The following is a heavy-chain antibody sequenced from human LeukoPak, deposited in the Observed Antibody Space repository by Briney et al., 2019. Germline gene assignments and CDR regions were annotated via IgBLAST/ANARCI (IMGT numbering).Heavy chain of an antibody. D-gene: IGHD5-12*01. CDR1: GFTFSSYG. J-gene: IGHJ4*02. Sequence: GRSLRLSCAASGFTFSSYGMHWVRQAPGKGLEWVAVISYDGSNKYYADSVKGRFTIPRDNSKNTLYLQMNSLRAEDTAVYYCARGPGVATISEVGPLYYFDYWGQGTLVTVSS. V-gene: IGHV3-30*03. CDR3: ARGPGVATISEVGPLYYFDY. CDR2: ISYDGSNK.